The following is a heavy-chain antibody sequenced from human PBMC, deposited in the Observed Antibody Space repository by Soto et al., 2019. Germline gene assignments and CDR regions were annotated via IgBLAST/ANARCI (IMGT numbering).Heavy chain of an antibody. J-gene: IGHJ5*02. CDR2: IIPIFGTA. D-gene: IGHD3-22*01. CDR1: GGTFSSYA. CDR3: ARDRYYDSPNWFDP. V-gene: IGHV1-69*01. Sequence: QVQLVQSGAAVKKPGSSVKVSCKASGGTFSSYAISWVRQAPGQGLEWMGGIIPIFGTANYAQKFQGRVTMTADESTSTAYMELSSLSSEETAVYYCARDRYYDSPNWFDPWGQGTLVTVSS.